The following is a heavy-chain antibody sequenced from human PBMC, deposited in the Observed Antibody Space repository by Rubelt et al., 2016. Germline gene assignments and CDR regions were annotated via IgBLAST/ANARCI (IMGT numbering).Heavy chain of an antibody. D-gene: IGHD5-24*01. Sequence: QVQLVQSGAEVKKPEASVKVSCKASGYTFTSYFIHWVRQAPGQGLEWMGIINPSGGSTSYAQTFQGRVTMTTDTSTSTVYMELSSLRSEDTAVYYCARYQDGVSLDFWGQGTLVTVSS. V-gene: IGHV1-46*01. J-gene: IGHJ4*02. CDR1: GYTFTSYF. CDR2: INPSGGST. CDR3: ARYQDGVSLDF.